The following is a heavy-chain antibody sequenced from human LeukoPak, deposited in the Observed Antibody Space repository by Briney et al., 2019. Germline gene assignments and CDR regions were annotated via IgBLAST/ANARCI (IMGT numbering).Heavy chain of an antibody. J-gene: IGHJ4*02. CDR1: GGSISSTYY. CDR3: ARAGEGYSYGPFDY. V-gene: IGHV4-39*07. CDR2: IYYSGTT. D-gene: IGHD5-18*01. Sequence: RTSETLSLTCTVSGGSISSTYYWGWIRQPPGTGLEWIGSIYYSGTTYYNPSLKSRVTISVDTSKNQFSLKLSSVTAADTAVYYCARAGEGYSYGPFDYWGQGTLVTVSS.